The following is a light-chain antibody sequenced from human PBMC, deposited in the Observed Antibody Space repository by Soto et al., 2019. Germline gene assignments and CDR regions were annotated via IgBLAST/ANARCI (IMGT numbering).Light chain of an antibody. CDR1: SNDVGLYDF. CDR3: SSYSRDTTVL. CDR2: EVR. Sequence: QSALTQPASVSGSPGQSITISCTGTSNDVGLYDFVSWFQQHPGKAPKLLIYEVRNRPSGVSDRFSGSKSGNTASLTISGLQADDEADYYCSSYSRDTTVLFGGGTKLTVL. J-gene: IGLJ2*01. V-gene: IGLV2-14*01.